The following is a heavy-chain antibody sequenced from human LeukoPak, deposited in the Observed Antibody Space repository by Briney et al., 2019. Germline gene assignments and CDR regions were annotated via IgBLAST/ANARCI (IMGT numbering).Heavy chain of an antibody. J-gene: IGHJ4*02. Sequence: TSETLSLTCTVSGDSISSSYWTWIRQPPGKGPELIGEIHYSGSTNYNPSLKSRVTISVDTSKNEFSLKLSSVTAADTAVYYCARRAATFPYYSDYWGQGTLVTVSS. CDR2: IHYSGST. V-gene: IGHV4-59*08. CDR3: ARRAATFPYYSDY. CDR1: GDSISSSY. D-gene: IGHD2/OR15-2a*01.